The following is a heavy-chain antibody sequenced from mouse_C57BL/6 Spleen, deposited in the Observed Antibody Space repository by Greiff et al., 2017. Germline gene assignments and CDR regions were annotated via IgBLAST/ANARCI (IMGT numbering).Heavy chain of an antibody. V-gene: IGHV1-54*01. CDR3: ARSDGYYGCAY. D-gene: IGHD2-3*01. J-gene: IGHJ3*01. CDR1: GYAFTNYL. CDR2: INPGSGGT. Sequence: VQLQESGAELVRPGTSVKVSCKASGYAFTNYLIEWVKQRPGQGLEWIGVINPGSGGTNYNEKFKGKATLTADKSSSTAYMQLSSLTSEDSAVYFCARSDGYYGCAYWGQGTLVTVSA.